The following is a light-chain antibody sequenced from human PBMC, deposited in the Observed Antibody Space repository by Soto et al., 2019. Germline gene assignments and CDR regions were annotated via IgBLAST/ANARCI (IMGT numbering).Light chain of an antibody. CDR3: QQYGSSPKT. CDR2: GAS. V-gene: IGKV3-20*01. J-gene: IGKJ1*01. CDR1: QSVSSSY. Sequence: EIVLTQSPGTLSLSPGERATLSCRASQSVSSSYLAWYQQKPGQAPSLLIYGASSRATGIPDRFSGSGSGTDFTLTISRLEPEDCEVYYCQQYGSSPKTFGQGTKVEI.